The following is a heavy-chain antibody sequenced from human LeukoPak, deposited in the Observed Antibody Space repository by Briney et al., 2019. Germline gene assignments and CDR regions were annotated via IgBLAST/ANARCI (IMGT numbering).Heavy chain of an antibody. J-gene: IGHJ4*02. CDR1: GYTFTCYY. V-gene: IGHV1-2*02. D-gene: IGHD2-2*01. CDR3: ARGGVVVVVPAATDY. CDR2: INPNSGGT. Sequence: GASVKVSCKASGYTFTCYYMHWVRQAPGQGLEWMGWINPNSGGTNYAQKFQGRVTMTRDTSISTTYMELSRLRSDDTAVYYCARGGVVVVVPAATDYWGGRTLVTVSS.